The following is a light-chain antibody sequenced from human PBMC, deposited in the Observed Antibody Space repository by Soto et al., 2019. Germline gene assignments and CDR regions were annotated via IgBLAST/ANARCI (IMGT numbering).Light chain of an antibody. Sequence: ETVLTQSPGTLAVYPPERGTLSCRASQSVSSSYLAWYQQKPGQAPRLLMYDASNRATGIPARFSGSGSGTVFTLTISSLEPEDFAVYYCQQRNNLPWTFGQGTKVDIK. J-gene: IGKJ1*01. CDR1: QSVSSSY. CDR2: DAS. V-gene: IGKV3D-20*02. CDR3: QQRNNLPWT.